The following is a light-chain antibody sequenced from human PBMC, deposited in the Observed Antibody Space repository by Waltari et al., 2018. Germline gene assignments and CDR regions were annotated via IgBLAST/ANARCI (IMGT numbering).Light chain of an antibody. CDR3: QSYDSGLSGWV. V-gene: IGLV1-40*01. CDR1: SSNIGAHHD. CDR2: GNN. J-gene: IGLJ3*02. Sequence: QSVLTQPPSVSGAPGQRVTISCTESSSNIGAHHDVHWYRQLPGTAPKPLIYGNNKRPSGVPDRFAGSRYGTSASLAITGLQAEDEADYYCQSYDSGLSGWVFGGGTKLTVL.